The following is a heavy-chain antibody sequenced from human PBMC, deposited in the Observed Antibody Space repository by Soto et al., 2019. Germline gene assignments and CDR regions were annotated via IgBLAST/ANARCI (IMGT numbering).Heavy chain of an antibody. V-gene: IGHV3-9*01. J-gene: IGHJ3*02. Sequence: EVQLVESGGGLVQPGRSLRLSCAASGFTFDDYAMHWVRQAPGKGLEWVSGISWNSGSIGYADSVKGRFTISRDNAKNSLYLQMNSLRDEDTALYYCATEIVGATTYAFDIWGQGTMVTVSS. D-gene: IGHD1-26*01. CDR3: ATEIVGATTYAFDI. CDR1: GFTFDDYA. CDR2: ISWNSGSI.